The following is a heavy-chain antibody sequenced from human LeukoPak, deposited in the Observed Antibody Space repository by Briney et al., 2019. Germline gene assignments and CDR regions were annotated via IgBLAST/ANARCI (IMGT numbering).Heavy chain of an antibody. D-gene: IGHD2-15*01. V-gene: IGHV3-74*01. CDR2: INSDGSST. CDR3: ARVDLVVAATYHAFDV. CDR1: GYTLSSYW. J-gene: IGHJ3*01. Sequence: PGGSLRLSCAASGYTLSSYWMRWVRHAPGKGLVWVSRINSDGSSTTYADSVKGRFTISRDNAKNTLYLQMNGLTADDTALYYCARVDLVVAATYHAFDVWGQGTMVTFSS.